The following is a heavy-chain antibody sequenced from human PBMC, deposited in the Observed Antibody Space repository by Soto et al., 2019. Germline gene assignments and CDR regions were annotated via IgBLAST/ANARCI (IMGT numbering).Heavy chain of an antibody. CDR2: IRSNRNTK. V-gene: IGHV3-48*01. D-gene: IGHD2-2*01. CDR3: AKRPPLSLVPAGPPMLGGGTHYHYYYMDV. CDR1: GFTFSSYT. Sequence: EVQLVESGGGLVQPGGSLRLSCAASGFTFSSYTMNWVRQAPGKGLEWVADIRSNRNTKYYAGSVKGRFTISRDNAKNSPSLQENILRTECTGVYYSAKRPPLSLVPAGPPMLGGGTHYHYYYMDVWGKVTWFTVSS. J-gene: IGHJ6*03.